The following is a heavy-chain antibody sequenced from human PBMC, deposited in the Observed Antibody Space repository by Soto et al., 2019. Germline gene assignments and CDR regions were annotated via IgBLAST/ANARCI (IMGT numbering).Heavy chain of an antibody. Sequence: LTWGGYGASFWGYYCAVILKKPGKGLEWIGEINHSGSTNYNPSLKSRVTISVDTSKNQFSLKLSSVTAADTAVYYCARGSNSGYYPPGFHSWCKGILVTVS. CDR1: GASFWGYY. V-gene: IGHV4-34*01. CDR3: ARGSNSGYYPPGFHS. J-gene: IGHJ4*02. CDR2: INHSGST. D-gene: IGHD3-22*01.